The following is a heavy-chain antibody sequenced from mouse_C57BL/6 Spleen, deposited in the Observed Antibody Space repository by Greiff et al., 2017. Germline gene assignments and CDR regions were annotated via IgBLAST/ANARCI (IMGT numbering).Heavy chain of an antibody. Sequence: EVKLMESGGDLVKPGGSLKLSCAASGFTFSSYGMSWVRQTPDQRLEWVATISSGGSYTYYPDSVKGRFTISRDNAKNTLYLQMSSLKSEDTAMYYCARHGYDYDAWFAYWGQGTLVTVSA. J-gene: IGHJ3*01. CDR2: ISSGGSYT. CDR1: GFTFSSYG. D-gene: IGHD2-4*01. V-gene: IGHV5-6*01. CDR3: ARHGYDYDAWFAY.